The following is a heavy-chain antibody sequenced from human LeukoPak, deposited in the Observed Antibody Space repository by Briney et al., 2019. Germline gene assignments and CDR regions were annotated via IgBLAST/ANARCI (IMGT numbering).Heavy chain of an antibody. CDR2: IIPILGIA. V-gene: IGHV1-69*04. D-gene: IGHD6-6*01. CDR3: ARVGSSSGGHY. Sequence: ASVKVSCKASGGTFSSYAISWVRQAPGQGLEWMGRIIPILGIANYAQKFQGRVRITADKYTRTVYMEMSSLRSEDTAVYYCARVGSSSGGHYWGQGTPVTVSS. CDR1: GGTFSSYA. J-gene: IGHJ4*02.